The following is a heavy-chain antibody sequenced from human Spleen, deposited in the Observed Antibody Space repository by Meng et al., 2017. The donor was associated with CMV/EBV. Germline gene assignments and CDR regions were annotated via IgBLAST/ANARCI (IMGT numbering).Heavy chain of an antibody. V-gene: IGHV3-9*01. D-gene: IGHD3-3*01. Sequence: SLKISCAASGFTFDDYAMHWVRQAPGKGLEWVSGISWNSGSIGYADSVKGRFTISRDNAKNSLYLQMNSLRAEDTAVYYCAKEALRDDFWSGYTHSYDYWGQGTLVTVSS. CDR3: AKEALRDDFWSGYTHSYDY. J-gene: IGHJ4*02. CDR1: GFTFDDYA. CDR2: ISWNSGSI.